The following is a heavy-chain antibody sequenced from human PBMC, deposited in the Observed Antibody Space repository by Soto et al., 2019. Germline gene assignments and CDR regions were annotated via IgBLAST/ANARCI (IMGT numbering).Heavy chain of an antibody. J-gene: IGHJ6*02. V-gene: IGHV3-30*18. CDR3: AKRGQQLSFYYYYYGMDV. CDR1: GFTFSSYG. D-gene: IGHD6-13*01. CDR2: ISYDGSNK. Sequence: GGSLRLSCAASGFTFSSYGMHWVRQAPGKGLEWVAVISYDGSNKYYADSVKGRFTISRDNSKNTLYLQMNSLRAEDTAVYYCAKRGQQLSFYYYYYGMDVWGQGTTVTVSS.